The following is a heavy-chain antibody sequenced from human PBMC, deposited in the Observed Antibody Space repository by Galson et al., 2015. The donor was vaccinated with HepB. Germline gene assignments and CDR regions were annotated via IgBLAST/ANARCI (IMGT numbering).Heavy chain of an antibody. J-gene: IGHJ5*01. Sequence: SVKVSCKASGYTFSSYSITWVRQAPGQGLEWMGWISTYNRDTKYAQKFQGRVTMTADTSTSTAYMELRSLRSDNPAVYYCASGGLIVAVGATQNYWFGSWGQGTLVTVSS. CDR1: GYTFSSYS. V-gene: IGHV1-18*01. D-gene: IGHD2-15*01. CDR2: ISTYNRDT. CDR3: ASGGLIVAVGATQNYWFGS.